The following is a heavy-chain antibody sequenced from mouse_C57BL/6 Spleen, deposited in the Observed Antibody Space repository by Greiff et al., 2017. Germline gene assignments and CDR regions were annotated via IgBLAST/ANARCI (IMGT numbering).Heavy chain of an antibody. CDR1: GYAFSSYW. Sequence: VQLQQSGAELVKPGASVKISCKASGYAFSSYWMNWVKQRPGKGLEWIGQIYPGDGGTNYNGKFKGKATLTADKSSSTAYMQLSSLTSEDSAVYFCARPLTITTVVGFDDWGQGTTLTVSS. V-gene: IGHV1-80*01. D-gene: IGHD1-1*01. CDR2: IYPGDGGT. CDR3: ARPLTITTVVGFDD. J-gene: IGHJ2*01.